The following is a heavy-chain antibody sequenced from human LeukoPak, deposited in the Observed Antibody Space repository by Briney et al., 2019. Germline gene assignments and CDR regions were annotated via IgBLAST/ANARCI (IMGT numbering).Heavy chain of an antibody. J-gene: IGHJ4*02. V-gene: IGHV3-30-3*01. D-gene: IGHD3-3*01. CDR1: GFTFSSYA. CDR3: ARDSGYYDFWSGYYDY. Sequence: PGGSLRLSCAASGFTFSSYAMHWVRQAPGKGLEWVAVISYDGSNKYYADSVKGRFTISRDNSKNTLYLQMNSLRAEDTAVYYCARDSGYYDFWSGYYDYWGQGTLVTVSS. CDR2: ISYDGSNK.